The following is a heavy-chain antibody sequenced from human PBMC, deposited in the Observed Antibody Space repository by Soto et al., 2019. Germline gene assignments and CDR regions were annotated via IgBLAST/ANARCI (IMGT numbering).Heavy chain of an antibody. V-gene: IGHV3-11*06. Sequence: QVQVVESGGGLVKPGGSLRLSCAASGFTFSDYYMSWIRQAPGKGLEWVSYISTTSDSTRYEDSVKGRFTISRDNAKNSLYLQMNSLRAEDTAVYYCARGGERETTSRGQVYTWGQGTLVTVSS. CDR2: ISTTSDST. CDR3: ARGGERETTSRGQVYT. J-gene: IGHJ5*02. D-gene: IGHD3-16*01. CDR1: GFTFSDYY.